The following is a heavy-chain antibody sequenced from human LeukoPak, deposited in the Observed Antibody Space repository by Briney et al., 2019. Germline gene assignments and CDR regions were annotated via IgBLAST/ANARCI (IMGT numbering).Heavy chain of an antibody. D-gene: IGHD4-17*01. J-gene: IGHJ4*02. CDR3: ARLLTVMYFDY. Sequence: SETLSLTCTVSGGSISSYYWSWIRQPPGKGLEWIGYIYYSGGTTYNPSLKSRVTISVDTSKNQFSLKLSSVTAADTAVYYCARLLTVMYFDYWGQGTLVTVSS. CDR1: GGSISSYY. V-gene: IGHV4-59*08. CDR2: IYYSGGT.